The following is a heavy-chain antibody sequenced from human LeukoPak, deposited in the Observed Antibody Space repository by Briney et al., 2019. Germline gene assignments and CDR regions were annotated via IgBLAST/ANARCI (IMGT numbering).Heavy chain of an antibody. CDR3: ARVVAVAGRAFDI. CDR2: ISSSSSYI. CDR1: GFTFSSYS. D-gene: IGHD6-19*01. Sequence: PGGSLRLSCAASGFTFSSYSMNWVRQAPGKGLEWVSSISSSSSYIYYADSVKGRFTISRDNAKNSLYLQMNSLRAEDTAVYYCARVVAVAGRAFDIWGQGTMVTVSS. V-gene: IGHV3-21*01. J-gene: IGHJ3*02.